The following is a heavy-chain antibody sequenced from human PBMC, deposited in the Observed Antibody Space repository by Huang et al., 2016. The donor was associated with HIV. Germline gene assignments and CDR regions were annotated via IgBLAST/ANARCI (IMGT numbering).Heavy chain of an antibody. D-gene: IGHD6-13*01. CDR2: IRYYGNND. J-gene: IGHJ3*01. CDR1: GFPFSASG. CDR3: VKERGSSRARSSFDF. Sequence: QVRLVESGGGVVQPGASLTLSCSASGFPFSASGRWWVRQAPGKGLEWVSFIRYYGNNDYLIGSVKGRFTISRDNSNNTLYLRMNSLRPEDTAVYYCVKERGSSRARSSFDFWGQGTSVIVSS. V-gene: IGHV3-30*02.